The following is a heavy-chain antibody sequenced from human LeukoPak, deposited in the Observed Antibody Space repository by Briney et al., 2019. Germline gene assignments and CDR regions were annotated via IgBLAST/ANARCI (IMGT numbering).Heavy chain of an antibody. CDR1: GFTFASYV. Sequence: GGSLRLSCTASGFTFASYVMSWVRQAPGKGLEWVSAISGSGGNTYYADSVKGRFTISRDNSKNTLYLQMNSLRAEDTAVYYCAKNYYDSSGLFDYWGQGTLVTVSS. V-gene: IGHV3-23*01. D-gene: IGHD3-22*01. CDR2: ISGSGGNT. J-gene: IGHJ4*02. CDR3: AKNYYDSSGLFDY.